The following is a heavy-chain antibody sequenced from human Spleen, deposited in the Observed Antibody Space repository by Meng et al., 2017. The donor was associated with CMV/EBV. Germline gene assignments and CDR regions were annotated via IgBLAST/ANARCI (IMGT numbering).Heavy chain of an antibody. J-gene: IGHJ6*02. Sequence: GGSLRLSCAASGFTFSSYAMSWVRQAPGKGLEWVSAISGSGGSTYYADSVKGRFTISRDNSKNTLYLQMNSLRAEDTPVYYCAKGKMVRGVIRYYYGMDVWGQGTTVTVSS. CDR1: GFTFSSYA. CDR3: AKGKMVRGVIRYYYGMDV. V-gene: IGHV3-23*01. CDR2: ISGSGGST. D-gene: IGHD3-10*01.